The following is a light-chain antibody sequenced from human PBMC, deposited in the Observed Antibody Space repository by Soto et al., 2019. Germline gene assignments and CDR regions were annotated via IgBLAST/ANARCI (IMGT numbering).Light chain of an antibody. Sequence: QSALTQPASVSGSRGQSITISCTGTSSDVGGHNYVSWYQQHPGKAPKFMIFEVSNRPSGVYNRFSGSKSGNTASLTISGLQAEDEADDYCSSYTSTNTWVFGGGTKVTVL. CDR1: SSDVGGHNY. CDR3: SSYTSTNTWV. CDR2: EVS. J-gene: IGLJ3*02. V-gene: IGLV2-14*01.